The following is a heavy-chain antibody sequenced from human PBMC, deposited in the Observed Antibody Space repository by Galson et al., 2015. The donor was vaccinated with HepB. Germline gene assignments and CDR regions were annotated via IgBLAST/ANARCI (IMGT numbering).Heavy chain of an antibody. CDR1: GFTFTDYY. CDR2: ISSSSGYT. V-gene: IGHV3-11*06. J-gene: IGHJ3*02. Sequence: SLRLSCAASGFTFTDYYMSWIRQAPGRGLEWISYISSSSGYTKYADSVRGRFTISRDNAKNSVYLQMNSLRADDTAVYYCATSYYDSSGYYANAFKIWGQGTMVTVSS. D-gene: IGHD3-22*01. CDR3: ATSYYDSSGYYANAFKI.